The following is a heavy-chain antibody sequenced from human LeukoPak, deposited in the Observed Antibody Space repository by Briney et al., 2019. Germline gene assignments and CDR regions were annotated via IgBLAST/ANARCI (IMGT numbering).Heavy chain of an antibody. J-gene: IGHJ3*02. D-gene: IGHD2-15*01. CDR3: ARATPWWGAFDI. V-gene: IGHV3-30-3*01. CDR1: GFTFSSYA. CDR2: ISYDGSNK. Sequence: GRSLRLSCAASGFTFSSYAMHWVRQAPGKGLEWVAVISYDGSNKYYADSVKGRFTISRDNSKNTLYLQMNSLRAEDTAVYYCARATPWWGAFDIWGQGTLVTVSS.